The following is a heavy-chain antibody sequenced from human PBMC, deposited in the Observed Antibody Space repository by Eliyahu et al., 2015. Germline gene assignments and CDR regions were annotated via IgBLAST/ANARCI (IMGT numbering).Heavy chain of an antibody. J-gene: IGHJ4*02. CDR2: IDHSGST. CDR3: ARGRISVAGPYYFDY. Sequence: QVQLQESGPGLVKPSGTLSLTCPVSGGSISSTDWWNWVRQPPGRGLEWIGEIDHSGSTNYNPSLKSRVTISVNKSKNQFSLKLSSLTAADTAVYFCARGRISVAGPYYFDYWGQGTLVTVSS. D-gene: IGHD6-19*01. V-gene: IGHV4-4*02. CDR1: GGSISSTDW.